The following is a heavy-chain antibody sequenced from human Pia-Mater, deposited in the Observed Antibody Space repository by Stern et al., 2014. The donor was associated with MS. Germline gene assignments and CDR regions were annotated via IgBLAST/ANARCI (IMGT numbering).Heavy chain of an antibody. CDR3: ATAPPRGYTYGNFDY. CDR2: IYPGDSDT. CDR1: GYSFSNYW. Sequence: QLVQSGTEVKKPGESLKISCKGSGYSFSNYWIGWVRQMPGKGLEWIGIIYPGDSDTRYSPSFQGQVTISADKSINTAYLQWSSLKASDTAIYYCATAPPRGYTYGNFDYWGQGTLVTVSS. V-gene: IGHV5-51*03. D-gene: IGHD5-18*01. J-gene: IGHJ4*02.